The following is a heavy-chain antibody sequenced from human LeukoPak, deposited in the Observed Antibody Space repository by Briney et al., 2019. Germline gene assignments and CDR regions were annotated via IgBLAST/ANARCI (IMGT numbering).Heavy chain of an antibody. V-gene: IGHV3-64*01. J-gene: IGHJ1*01. CDR2: ISRNGGDT. CDR1: GFILSSYS. Sequence: GGSLRLSCAASGFILSSYSMHWVRQAPGKGLQFVSAISRNGGDTYYANSVKGRFTISRDISKNTLYLQMGSLRPEDMAVYYCARVDSGSACASWGQGILVTVSS. D-gene: IGHD6-19*01. CDR3: ARVDSGSACAS.